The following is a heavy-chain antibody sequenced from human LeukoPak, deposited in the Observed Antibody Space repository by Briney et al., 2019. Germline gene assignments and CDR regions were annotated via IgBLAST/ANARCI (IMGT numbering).Heavy chain of an antibody. V-gene: IGHV4-31*03. CDR2: IYYSGST. CDR3: ARIPKDYMVRGGHPGIFFDY. CDR1: GGSISSGGYY. J-gene: IGHJ4*02. Sequence: PSQTLSLTCTVSGGSISSGGYYWSWIRQHPGKGLEWIGYIYYSGSTYYNPSLKSRVTISVDTSKNQFSLKLSSVTAADTAVYYCARIPKDYMVRGGHPGIFFDYWGQGTLVTVSS. D-gene: IGHD3-10*01.